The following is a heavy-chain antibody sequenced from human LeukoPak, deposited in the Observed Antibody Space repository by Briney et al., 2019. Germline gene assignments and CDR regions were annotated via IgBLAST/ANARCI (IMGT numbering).Heavy chain of an antibody. V-gene: IGHV4-39*01. J-gene: IGHJ4*02. CDR1: GGSISSSSYY. D-gene: IGHD3-10*01. CDR2: IYYSGST. CDR3: ARHMGYGSGSPADY. Sequence: PSETLSLTCTVSGGSISSSSYYWGWIRQPPGKGLEWIGSIYYSGSTYYNPSLKSRVTISVDTSKNQFSLELSSVTAADTAVYYCARHMGYGSGSPADYWGQGTLVTVSS.